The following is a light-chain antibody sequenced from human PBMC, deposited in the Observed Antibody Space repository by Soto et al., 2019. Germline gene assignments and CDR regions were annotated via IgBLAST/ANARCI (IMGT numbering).Light chain of an antibody. V-gene: IGLV2-23*01. J-gene: IGLJ2*01. CDR1: SSDVGTYNL. CDR2: EGS. CDR3: CSYAGSSTVV. Sequence: QSVLTQPASVSGSPGQSITISCTGTSSDVGTYNLVSWYQQHPGKAPKLMIYEGSKRPSGVSNRFSGSKSGNTASLTISGLQADDEADNYCCSYAGSSTVVFGGGTKLAVL.